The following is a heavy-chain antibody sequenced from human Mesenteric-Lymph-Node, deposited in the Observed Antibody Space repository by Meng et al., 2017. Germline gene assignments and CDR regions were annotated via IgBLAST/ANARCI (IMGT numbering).Heavy chain of an antibody. D-gene: IGHD6-19*01. V-gene: IGHV4-39*07. CDR3: ARDSDMGIAVAPVDY. J-gene: IGHJ4*02. CDR2: IYYSGST. CDR1: GGSISSSSYY. Sequence: SETLSLTCTVSGGSISSSSYYWGWIRQPPGKGLEWIGSIYYSGSTYYNPSLKSRVTISVDTSKNQFSLKLSSVTAADTAVYYCARDSDMGIAVAPVDYWGQGTLVTVSS.